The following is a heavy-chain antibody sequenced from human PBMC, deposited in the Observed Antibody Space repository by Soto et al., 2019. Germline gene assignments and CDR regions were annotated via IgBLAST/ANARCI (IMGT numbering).Heavy chain of an antibody. V-gene: IGHV4-34*01. J-gene: IGHJ2*01. Sequence: QVQLQQWGAGLLKPSETLSLTCAVYGGSFSGYYWSWIRQPPGKGLEWIGEINHSGSTNYNPSLTSRVTIAVDTSKNRCSLKLSSVTAADTAVYYCARGGSSSWYRFDLWGRGTLVTVSS. CDR1: GGSFSGYY. CDR2: INHSGST. CDR3: ARGGSSSWYRFDL. D-gene: IGHD6-13*01.